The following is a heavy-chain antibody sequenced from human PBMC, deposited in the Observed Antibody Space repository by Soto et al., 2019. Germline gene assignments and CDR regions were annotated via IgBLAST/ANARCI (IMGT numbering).Heavy chain of an antibody. D-gene: IGHD4-4*01. CDR2: MNPKSANT. CDR1: RYTFISYD. V-gene: IGHV1-8*01. J-gene: IGHJ4*02. CDR3: ARSPSWETTVTPYYFDY. Sequence: QVQLVQSGAEVKKPGASVKVSCKASRYTFISYDINWVRQATGQGLERMGWMNPKSANTGYAQNFQGRVTMTRNTSISTAYMELSSLRSEDTAVYSCARSPSWETTVTPYYFDYWGQGTLVTVSS.